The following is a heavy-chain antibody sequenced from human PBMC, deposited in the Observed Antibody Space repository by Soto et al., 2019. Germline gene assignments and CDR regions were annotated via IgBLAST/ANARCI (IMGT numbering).Heavy chain of an antibody. J-gene: IGHJ4*02. Sequence: GASVKDSCKASGGTFSSYAISWVRQAPGQGLERMGWIIPVFGTPKYAQKFQGRVTITADESTSTVYMELSSLRSEDTAVYYCAIGLVAGEMSNPRSFYFDYCGQGTLVTVSS. CDR2: IIPVFGTP. CDR3: AIGLVAGEMSNPRSFYFDY. CDR1: GGTFSSYA. V-gene: IGHV1-69*13. D-gene: IGHD2-15*01.